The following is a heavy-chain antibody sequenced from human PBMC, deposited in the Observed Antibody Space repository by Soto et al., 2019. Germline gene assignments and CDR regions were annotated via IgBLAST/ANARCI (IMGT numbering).Heavy chain of an antibody. D-gene: IGHD2-15*01. CDR2: IRNKANSYTT. V-gene: IGHV3-72*01. CDR3: VSGDCGGGSCYSSPGNY. J-gene: IGHJ4*02. Sequence: EVQLVESGGGLVQPGGSLRLSCAASGFTFSDNYMDWFRQAPGKGLDFVGRIRNKANSYTTDYATSVKGRFTISRDDSRNSLYLQMNSLKTEDTAVYYCVSGDCGGGSCYSSPGNYWGQGTLVTVSS. CDR1: GFTFSDNY.